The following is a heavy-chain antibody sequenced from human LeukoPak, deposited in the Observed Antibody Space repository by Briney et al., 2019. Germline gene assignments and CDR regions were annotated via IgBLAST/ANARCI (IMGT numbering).Heavy chain of an antibody. V-gene: IGHV3-23*01. CDR1: GFTFSSCD. CDR3: AKDSSMWFGILVNYFDY. J-gene: IGHJ4*02. D-gene: IGHD3-10*01. CDR2: ISSSGANT. Sequence: GGPLRLSCAASGFTFSSCDVSWVRQAPGMGLEWVSGISSSGANTHYAGSVRGRFTISRDNSNNTLYLQMASLRAEDTAIYYCAKDSSMWFGILVNYFDYLGQGTLVTVSS.